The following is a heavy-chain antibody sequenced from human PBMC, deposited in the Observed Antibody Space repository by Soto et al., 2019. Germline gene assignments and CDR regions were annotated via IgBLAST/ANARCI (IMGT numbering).Heavy chain of an antibody. CDR1: GFTFSSYG. Sequence: GGSLRLSCAASGFTFSSYGMHWVRQAPGKGLEWVAVISYDGSNKYYADSVKGRFTISRDNSKNTLYLQMNSLRAEDTAVYYCAKDGASPPTVPRYYDFWSGNFDYWGQGTLVTVSS. CDR2: ISYDGSNK. V-gene: IGHV3-30*18. D-gene: IGHD3-3*01. CDR3: AKDGASPPTVPRYYDFWSGNFDY. J-gene: IGHJ4*02.